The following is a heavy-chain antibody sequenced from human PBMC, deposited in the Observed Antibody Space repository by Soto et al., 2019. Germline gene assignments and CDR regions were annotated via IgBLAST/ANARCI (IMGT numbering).Heavy chain of an antibody. CDR2: IIPLSASA. V-gene: IGHV1-69*06. CDR3: ATGLLAAAPLNY. D-gene: IGHD6-13*01. J-gene: IGHJ4*02. Sequence: QVQLVQSGAEVKKPGSSVKVSCRASGVTLNDYAISWVRQAPGQGLEWMGGIIPLSASAKLAQKFQGRVTITADKSTRTAYMELTSVRSEDTAVYYCATGLLAAAPLNYWGQGTLVTVSS. CDR1: GVTLNDYA.